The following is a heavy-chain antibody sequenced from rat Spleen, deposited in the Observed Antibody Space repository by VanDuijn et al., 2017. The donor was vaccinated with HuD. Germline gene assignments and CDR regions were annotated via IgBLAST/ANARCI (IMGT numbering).Heavy chain of an antibody. CDR2: INTGSGAT. CDR3: SRGDYFDY. Sequence: QVQLQQSGAELAKPGSSVKISCKASGYTFANYDVNWIKQTTGQGLDYIGYINTGSGATYYNEKFKDKATLTVDKSSSTAFMELSSLTPEDTAVYYCSRGDYFDYWGQGVMVTVPS. J-gene: IGHJ2*01. CDR1: GYTFANYD. V-gene: IGHV1-57*01.